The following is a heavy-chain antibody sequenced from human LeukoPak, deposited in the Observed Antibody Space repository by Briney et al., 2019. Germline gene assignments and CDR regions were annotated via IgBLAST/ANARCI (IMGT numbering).Heavy chain of an antibody. D-gene: IGHD6-13*01. CDR2: SFHSGVT. CDR3: ARMGQQLSISYFDF. CDR1: DYSISSGYY. Sequence: PSETLSLTCTVSDYSISSGYYWGWIRQAPGKGLEWIASSFHSGVTNYSPSLKRRVTVSLDTSKNQFSLRLSSVTAADTAVYFCARMGQQLSISYFDFWGQGTLVSVSS. V-gene: IGHV4-38-2*02. J-gene: IGHJ4*02.